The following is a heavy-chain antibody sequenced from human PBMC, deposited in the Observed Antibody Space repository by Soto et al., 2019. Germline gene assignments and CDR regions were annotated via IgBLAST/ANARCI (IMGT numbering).Heavy chain of an antibody. D-gene: IGHD2-2*01. V-gene: IGHV4-4*02. Sequence: PSETLSLTCAVSGGSISSSNWWSWVRQPPGKGLEWIGEIYHSGSTNYNPSLKSRVTISVDKSKNQFSLKLSSVTAADTAVYYCARDRMPPLYYYGMDVWGQGTTVTVSS. CDR2: IYHSGST. CDR1: GGSISSSNW. CDR3: ARDRMPPLYYYGMDV. J-gene: IGHJ6*02.